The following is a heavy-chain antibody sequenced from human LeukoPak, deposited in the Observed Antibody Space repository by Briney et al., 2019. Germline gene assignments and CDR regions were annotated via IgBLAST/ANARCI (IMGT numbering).Heavy chain of an antibody. J-gene: IGHJ4*02. V-gene: IGHV3-23*01. Sequence: PGGSLRLSCAASGFTFSSYAMSWVRQAPGKGLEWVAAISGSGGSTYYADSVKGRFTISRDNSKNTLYLQMNSLGAEDTAVYYCAKAPLGELPFDYWGQGTLVTVSS. CDR2: ISGSGGST. CDR1: GFTFSSYA. CDR3: AKAPLGELPFDY. D-gene: IGHD3-16*01.